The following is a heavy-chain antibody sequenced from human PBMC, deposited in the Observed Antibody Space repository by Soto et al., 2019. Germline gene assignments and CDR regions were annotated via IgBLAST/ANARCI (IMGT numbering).Heavy chain of an antibody. CDR2: ISSSSSFR. CDR3: ARDPPLSVLVVVATGDF. Sequence: EVQLVESGGGLVKPGGSLRLSCEASGFTFTNHNVNWVRQAPGKGLEWVSSISSSSSFRNYADSVKGRFSISRDNDKNLGSLQMDSLRAEATAVYYCARDPPLSVLVVVATGDFWGQGPLVTVSS. CDR1: GFTFTNHN. J-gene: IGHJ4*02. D-gene: IGHD2-21*01. V-gene: IGHV3-21*02.